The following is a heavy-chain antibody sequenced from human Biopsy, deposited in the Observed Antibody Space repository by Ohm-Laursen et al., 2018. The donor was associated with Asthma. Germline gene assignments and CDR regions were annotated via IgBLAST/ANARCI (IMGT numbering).Heavy chain of an antibody. V-gene: IGHV3-7*01. J-gene: IGHJ1*01. Sequence: SLRLSCSAPGFTFGDYWMSWVRQVPGKGLEWVANIKHDGTEKNHVDSLKGRFTISRDNAKNSLYLQMNSLRAEDTAVYYCARTFHFWSPYHAEHYPLWGQGTLVTVSS. CDR2: IKHDGTEK. D-gene: IGHD3-3*02. CDR1: GFTFGDYW. CDR3: ARTFHFWSPYHAEHYPL.